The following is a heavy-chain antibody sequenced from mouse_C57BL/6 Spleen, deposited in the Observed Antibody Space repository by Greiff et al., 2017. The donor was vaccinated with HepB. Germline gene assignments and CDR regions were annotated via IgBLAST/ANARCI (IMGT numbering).Heavy chain of an antibody. V-gene: IGHV5-17*01. D-gene: IGHD2-1*01. CDR1: GFTFSDYG. J-gene: IGHJ2*01. CDR3: ARPSIYYGNYVDY. CDR2: ISSGSSTI. Sequence: EVKLMESGGGLVKPGGSLKLSCAASGFTFSDYGMHWVRQAPEKGLEWVAYISSGSSTIYYADTVKGRFTISRDNAKNTLFLQMTSLRSEDTAMYYCARPSIYYGNYVDYLGQGTPLPVSS.